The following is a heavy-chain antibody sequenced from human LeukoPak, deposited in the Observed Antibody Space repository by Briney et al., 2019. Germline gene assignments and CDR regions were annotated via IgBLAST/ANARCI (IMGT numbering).Heavy chain of an antibody. CDR1: GGSIITNGLYY. Sequence: PSQTLSLTCTVSGGSIITNGLYYWSWIRKPAGKGLEWIGRIKSSGSTYYNPSLQSRVSMSLDTSKNQISLQLSSVPAADTAVYHCARGSRAPPMSASDYSYYYMDVWGKGTTVTISS. CDR3: ARGSRAPPMSASDYSYYYMDV. CDR2: IKSSGST. D-gene: IGHD1-26*01. V-gene: IGHV4-61*02. J-gene: IGHJ6*03.